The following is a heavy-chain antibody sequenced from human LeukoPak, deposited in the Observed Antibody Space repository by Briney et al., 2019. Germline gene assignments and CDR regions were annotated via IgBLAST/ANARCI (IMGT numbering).Heavy chain of an antibody. D-gene: IGHD1-26*01. J-gene: IGHJ4*02. CDR2: ISGSGGST. V-gene: IGHV3-23*01. CDR3: ARGPATRVYYFDY. Sequence: PGGSLRLSCAASGFTFSSYAMSWVRQAPGRGLEWVSAISGSGGSTYYADSVKGRFTISRDNSKNTLYLQMNSLRAEDTAVYYCARGPATRVYYFDYWGQGTLVTVSS. CDR1: GFTFSSYA.